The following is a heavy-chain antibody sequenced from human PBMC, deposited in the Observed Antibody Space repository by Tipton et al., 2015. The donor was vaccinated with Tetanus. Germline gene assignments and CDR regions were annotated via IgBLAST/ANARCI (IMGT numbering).Heavy chain of an antibody. CDR1: GGSVSSGSYY. V-gene: IGHV4-61*01. D-gene: IGHD1-26*01. Sequence: TLSLTCTVSGGSVSSGSYYRSWIRQPPGKGLEWIGYFFYSGSTNYNPSLQSRVSMAVGTSKNQFSLQLRSVTAADTAVYYCARGDGYHYYYHMDVWGRGTTVTVSS. CDR2: FFYSGST. J-gene: IGHJ6*04. CDR3: ARGDGYHYYYHMDV.